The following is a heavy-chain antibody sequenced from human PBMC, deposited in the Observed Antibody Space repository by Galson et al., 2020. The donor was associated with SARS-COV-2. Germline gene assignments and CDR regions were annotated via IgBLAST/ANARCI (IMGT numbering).Heavy chain of an antibody. J-gene: IGHJ2*01. CDR1: GYSVSTTNY. V-gene: IGHV4-38-2*02. D-gene: IGHD2-15*01. CDR3: ARQGVKMILLVTVPGWYFDL. CDR2: VYPSGTT. Sequence: SETLSLTCTVSGYSVSTTNYWGWVRQPPGRGLEWIGSVYPSGTTYYNPSLKSRVTISVDTSKNQFSLRLDSVTAADTALYYCARQGVKMILLVTVPGWYFDLWGRGTLVTVSS.